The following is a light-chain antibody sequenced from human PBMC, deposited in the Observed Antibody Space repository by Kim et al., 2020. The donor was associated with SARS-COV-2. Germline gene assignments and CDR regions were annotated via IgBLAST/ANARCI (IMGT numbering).Light chain of an antibody. Sequence: DIQMTQSPSSLSASVGDRVTITCRASQVISNYLAWYQQKPGKVPRLLIYGASTLQSGVPSRFSGSGSGTDFTLTISSLQPEDVATYYCQKYNKVPRTFGQGTKVDIK. CDR3: QKYNKVPRT. CDR2: GAS. CDR1: QVISNY. V-gene: IGKV1-27*01. J-gene: IGKJ1*01.